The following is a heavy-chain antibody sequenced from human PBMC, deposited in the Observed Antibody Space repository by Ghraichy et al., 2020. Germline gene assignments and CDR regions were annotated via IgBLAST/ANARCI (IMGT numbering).Heavy chain of an antibody. CDR1: GVSITSYY. Sequence: SETLSLTCTVSGVSITSYYWSWIRQPPGKGLEWIGYIFYGGSTNYNPSLKSRLSMSVDMSKKQCSLKLSSVTAADTAVYYCARHGDNWGAGPAPRGYYYAMDVWGQGTTVTVSS. CDR2: IFYGGST. V-gene: IGHV4-59*08. CDR3: ARHGDNWGAGPAPRGYYYAMDV. D-gene: IGHD7-27*01. J-gene: IGHJ6*02.